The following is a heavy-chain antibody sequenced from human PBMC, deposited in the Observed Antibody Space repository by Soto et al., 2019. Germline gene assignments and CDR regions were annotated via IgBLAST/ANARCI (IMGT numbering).Heavy chain of an antibody. CDR3: AKDMVLLIASGGQYFDY. V-gene: IGHV3-23*01. D-gene: IGHD6-13*01. Sequence: EVQLLESGGGLVQPGGSLRLSCAASGFTFSDYAMSWVRQAPGKGLEWVSAISGSGFHTYYADSVKGRFSISRDNSKNTLYVQMNSLRAEDTAVYYCAKDMVLLIASGGQYFDYWGQGVLVTVSS. CDR2: ISGSGFHT. J-gene: IGHJ4*02. CDR1: GFTFSDYA.